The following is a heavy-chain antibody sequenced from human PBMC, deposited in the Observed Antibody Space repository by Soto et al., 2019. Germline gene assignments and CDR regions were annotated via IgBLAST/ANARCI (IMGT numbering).Heavy chain of an antibody. J-gene: IGHJ4*02. V-gene: IGHV1-69*01. CDR1: GGTFSRYS. Sequence: QVQLVQSGTEVKKPGSSVKVSCKASGGTFSRYSISWVRQAPGQGLEWMGGISPLFGTANYAQKFQGRVTISADESTSTADMELSSLRSEDTAVYYCEREGYGDYGKPFDFWGQGNLVTVSS. CDR2: ISPLFGTA. D-gene: IGHD4-17*01. CDR3: EREGYGDYGKPFDF.